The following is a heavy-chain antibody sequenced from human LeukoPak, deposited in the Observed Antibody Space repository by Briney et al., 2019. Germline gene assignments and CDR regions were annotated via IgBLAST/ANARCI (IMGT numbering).Heavy chain of an antibody. CDR1: GGTFSSYA. D-gene: IGHD3-22*01. Sequence: SVKVSCKASGGTFSSYAISWVRQAPGQGLEWMGGIIPIFGTANYAQKFQGRVTITADESTSTAYMELSSLRSEDTAVYYCARADSSGYCPSFFNYWGQGTLVTVSS. J-gene: IGHJ4*02. V-gene: IGHV1-69*01. CDR3: ARADSSGYCPSFFNY. CDR2: IIPIFGTA.